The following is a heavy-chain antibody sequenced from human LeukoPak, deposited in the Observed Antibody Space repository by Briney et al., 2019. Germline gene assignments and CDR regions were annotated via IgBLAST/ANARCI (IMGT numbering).Heavy chain of an antibody. CDR3: TRWLTVDRAYDP. J-gene: IGHJ5*02. V-gene: IGHV3-49*04. CDR1: GFTFGDFA. CDR2: IRRQASGGTT. D-gene: IGHD3-22*01. Sequence: GGSLRLSCAASGFTFGDFAMNWVRQAPGKGLEWGAFIRRQASGGTTEYAAPVKGRFTISRDDSKSIAYLQMNSLKTEDTAVYYCTRWLTVDRAYDPWGQGTLVTVSS.